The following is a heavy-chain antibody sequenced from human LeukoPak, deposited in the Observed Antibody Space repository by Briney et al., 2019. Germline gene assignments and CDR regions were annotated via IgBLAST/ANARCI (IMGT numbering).Heavy chain of an antibody. CDR3: ARAALLFYGSGSYGDYFDY. D-gene: IGHD3-10*01. CDR1: GFTFSDYY. CDR2: ISSSGSTI. Sequence: GGSLRLSCAASGFTFSDYYMSWIRQAPGKGLEWVSYISSSGSTIYYADSVKGRSTISRDNAKNSLYLQMNSLRAEDTAVYYCARAALLFYGSGSYGDYFDYWGQGTLVTVSS. J-gene: IGHJ4*02. V-gene: IGHV3-11*01.